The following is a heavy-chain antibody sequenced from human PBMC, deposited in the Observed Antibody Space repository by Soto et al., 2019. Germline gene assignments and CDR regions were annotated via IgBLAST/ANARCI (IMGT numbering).Heavy chain of an antibody. CDR2: ISDDGSNK. D-gene: IGHD2-2*01. CDR3: AKENVVVPAAMPPSPYYYYYYMDV. J-gene: IGHJ6*03. V-gene: IGHV3-30*18. CDR1: GFTFSSYC. Sequence: GGSLRLSCSASGFTFSSYCMHWVRQAPGKGLEWVAVISDDGSNKYYADSVKGRFTISRDNSKNTLYLQMNSLRAEDTAVYYCAKENVVVPAAMPPSPYYYYYYMDVWGKGTTVTVSS.